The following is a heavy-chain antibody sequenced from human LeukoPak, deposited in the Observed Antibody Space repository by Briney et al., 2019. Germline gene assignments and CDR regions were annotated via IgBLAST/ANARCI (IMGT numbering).Heavy chain of an antibody. Sequence: GGSLRLSCAASGFTFSSYAMSWVRQAPGKGLEWVSAISGGGGSTYYADSVKGRFTISRDNSKNTLYLQMNSLRAEDTAVYYCAKGARQDYYGSGRYYGMDVWGQGTTVTVSS. J-gene: IGHJ6*02. D-gene: IGHD3-10*01. CDR1: GFTFSSYA. V-gene: IGHV3-23*01. CDR3: AKGARQDYYGSGRYYGMDV. CDR2: ISGGGGST.